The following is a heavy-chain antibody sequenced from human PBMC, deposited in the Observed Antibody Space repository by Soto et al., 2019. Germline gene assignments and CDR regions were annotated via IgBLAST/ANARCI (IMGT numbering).Heavy chain of an antibody. D-gene: IGHD3-22*01. J-gene: IGHJ5*02. CDR3: AHSLRLYDSSGYYSDWFDP. CDR1: GFSLSTSGVG. Sequence: QITLKESGPTLVKPTQTLTLTCTFSGFSLSTSGVGVGWIRQPPGKALEWLALIYWDDDKRYSPSLKSRLTITKDTSKHQVVLTMTNMDPVDTATYYCAHSLRLYDSSGYYSDWFDPWGQGPLVTVSS. CDR2: IYWDDDK. V-gene: IGHV2-5*02.